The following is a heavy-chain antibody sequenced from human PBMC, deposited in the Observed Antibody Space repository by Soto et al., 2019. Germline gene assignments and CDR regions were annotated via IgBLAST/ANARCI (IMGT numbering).Heavy chain of an antibody. J-gene: IGHJ4*02. CDR1: GGTFSSYA. CDR2: IIPIFGTA. Sequence: VASVKVSCKASGGTFSSYAISWVRQAPGQGLEWMGGIIPIFGTANYAQKFQGRVTITADESTSTAYMELSSLRSEDTAVYYCAKVLYTVPAALEYNFDYWGQGTLVTVSS. V-gene: IGHV1-69*13. D-gene: IGHD2-2*01. CDR3: AKVLYTVPAALEYNFDY.